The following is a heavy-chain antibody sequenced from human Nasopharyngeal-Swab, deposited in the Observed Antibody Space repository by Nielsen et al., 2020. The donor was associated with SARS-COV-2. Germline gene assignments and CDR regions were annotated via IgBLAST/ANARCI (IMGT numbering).Heavy chain of an antibody. V-gene: IGHV3-15*01. CDR3: TTEGLDCSSTSCYVRDYYYGMDV. CDR1: GFTFSNAW. J-gene: IGHJ6*02. CDR2: IKSKTDGGTT. D-gene: IGHD2-2*01. Sequence: GGSLRLSCAASGFTFSNAWMSWVRQAPGKGLEWVGRIKSKTDGGTTDYAAPVKGRFTISRDDSKNTLYPQMNSLKTEDTAVYYCTTEGLDCSSTSCYVRDYYYGMDVWGQGTTVTVSS.